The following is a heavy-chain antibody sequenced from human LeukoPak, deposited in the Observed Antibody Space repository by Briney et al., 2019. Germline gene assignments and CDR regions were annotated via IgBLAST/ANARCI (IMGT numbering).Heavy chain of an antibody. J-gene: IGHJ5*02. Sequence: SETLSLTCTVSGGSISSYYWSWIRQPPGKGLEWIGYIYYSGSTKYNPSLKSGVTISVDTSKNPFSLTLSSVTAADTAVYYCARSAKYYDILEDWFDPWGQGTLVTVSS. CDR2: IYYSGST. D-gene: IGHD3-9*01. CDR1: GGSISSYY. CDR3: ARSAKYYDILEDWFDP. V-gene: IGHV4-59*01.